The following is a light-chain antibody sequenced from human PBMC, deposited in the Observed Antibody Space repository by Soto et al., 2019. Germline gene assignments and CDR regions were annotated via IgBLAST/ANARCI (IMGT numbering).Light chain of an antibody. CDR3: QHYNSYSEA. J-gene: IGKJ1*01. CDR2: KAS. Sequence: DIQMTQSPSTLSVSVGDRVTITCRASQTISSWLAWYQQKPGKAPKLLIYKASTIKSGVPSRFSGSGSGTEFTLTISSLQPDDFATYYCQHYNSYSEAFGQGTKVDIK. CDR1: QTISSW. V-gene: IGKV1-5*03.